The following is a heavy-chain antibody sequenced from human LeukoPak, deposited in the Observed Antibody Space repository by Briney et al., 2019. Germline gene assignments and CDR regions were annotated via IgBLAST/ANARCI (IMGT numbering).Heavy chain of an antibody. V-gene: IGHV4-34*01. Sequence: SETLSLTCAVYGGSFSGYYWSWIRQPPGKGLEWIGSIYYSGSTYYNPSLKSRVTISVDTSKNQFSLKLSSVTAADTAVYYCARVVVGDFDYWGQGTLVTVSS. CDR1: GGSFSGYY. D-gene: IGHD1-26*01. CDR3: ARVVVGDFDY. J-gene: IGHJ4*02. CDR2: IYYSGST.